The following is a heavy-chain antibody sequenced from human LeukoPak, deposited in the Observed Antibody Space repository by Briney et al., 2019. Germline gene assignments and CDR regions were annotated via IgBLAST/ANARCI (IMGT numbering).Heavy chain of an antibody. J-gene: IGHJ5*02. V-gene: IGHV4-59*13. D-gene: IGHD5-18*01. CDR3: ARETVDTAMVSAFWFDP. CDR2: IYYSGST. Sequence: PSETLSLTCTVSVGSISSYYWSWIRRPPGKGLEWIGYIYYSGSTNYNPSLKSRVTISVDTSKNQFSLKLSSVTAADTAVYYCARETVDTAMVSAFWFDPWGQGTLVTVSS. CDR1: VGSISSYY.